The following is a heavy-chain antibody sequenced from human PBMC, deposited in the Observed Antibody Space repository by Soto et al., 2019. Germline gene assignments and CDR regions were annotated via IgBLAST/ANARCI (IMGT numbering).Heavy chain of an antibody. J-gene: IGHJ4*02. D-gene: IGHD3-22*01. V-gene: IGHV1-69*13. CDR2: IIPIFGTA. Sequence: VASVKVSCKAPGGTFSSYAISWVRQAPGQGLEWMGGIIPIFGTANYAQKFQGRVTITADESTSTAYMELSSLRSEDTAVYYCARHYYDSSGYYAFDYWGQGTLVTVSS. CDR1: GGTFSSYA. CDR3: ARHYYDSSGYYAFDY.